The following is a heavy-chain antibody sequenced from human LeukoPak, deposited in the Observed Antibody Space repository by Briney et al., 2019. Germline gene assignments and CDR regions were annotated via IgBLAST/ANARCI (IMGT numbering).Heavy chain of an antibody. CDR2: INCNGGST. V-gene: IGHV3-20*04. Sequence: RAGGSLRLSCAASGFTFDNYGMSWVRQAPGKGLEWVSGINCNGGSTGYADSVKGRFTISRDNAKNSLYLQMNSLRAEDTALYYCATFPYQTSSTALWFDTNDVFDIWGQGTMVTVSS. D-gene: IGHD3-10*01. CDR1: GFTFDNYG. CDR3: ATFPYQTSSTALWFDTNDVFDI. J-gene: IGHJ3*02.